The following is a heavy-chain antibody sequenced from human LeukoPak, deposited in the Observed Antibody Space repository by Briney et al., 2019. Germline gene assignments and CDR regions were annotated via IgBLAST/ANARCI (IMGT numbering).Heavy chain of an antibody. Sequence: SVKVSCKASGGTFSSYAISWVRQAPGQGLEWMGGIIPIFGTANYAQKFQGRVTITADESTSTAYMELSSLRSEDRAVYYCARGRLGFSPDVLTGDYYYYYMDVWGKGTTVTVSS. CDR2: IIPIFGTA. CDR1: GGTFSSYA. D-gene: IGHD7-27*01. CDR3: ARGRLGFSPDVLTGDYYYYYMDV. V-gene: IGHV1-69*13. J-gene: IGHJ6*03.